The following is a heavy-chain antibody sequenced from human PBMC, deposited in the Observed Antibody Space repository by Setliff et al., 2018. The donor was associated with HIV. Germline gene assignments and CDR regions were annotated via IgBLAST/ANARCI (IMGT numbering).Heavy chain of an antibody. Sequence: SETLSLTCTVSGPSINIHYWSWIRQSPGKAFEWIGYIYSTGSTNYNPSLQSRVTMSVDTSKNQFSLKLSSVTAADTAVYYCASLTTDRFLEWLFVYWGQGTLVTVSS. D-gene: IGHD3-3*01. J-gene: IGHJ4*02. CDR1: GPSINIHY. CDR2: IYSTGST. V-gene: IGHV4-59*08. CDR3: ASLTTDRFLEWLFVY.